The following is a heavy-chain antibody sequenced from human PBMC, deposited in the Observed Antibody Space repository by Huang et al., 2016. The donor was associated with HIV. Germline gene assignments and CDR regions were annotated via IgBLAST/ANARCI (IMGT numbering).Heavy chain of an antibody. V-gene: IGHV4-39*01. J-gene: IGHJ4*02. CDR2: IYHTGKT. Sequence: QLQLQESGPGLVRPSETLSLTCTVSGGSISSDASYWGWVRQPPGKGLEWLGIIYHTGKTHARPSLKSRLTMSIDTSKRQFSLKLNSVTAADTAVYFCARLPEATSRLDFWGQGTLVTVSS. CDR1: GGSISSDASY. D-gene: IGHD1-26*01. CDR3: ARLPEATSRLDF.